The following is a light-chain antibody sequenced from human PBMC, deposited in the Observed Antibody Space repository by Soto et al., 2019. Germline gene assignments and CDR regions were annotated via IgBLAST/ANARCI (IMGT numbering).Light chain of an antibody. J-gene: IGKJ1*01. Sequence: EIVFTQSPATLSSSPGERATLSCRASETVTSDYLAWYQQKPGQAPRLLFYGASRRAAGIPDRFSGSGSGTDFTLIISRLEPEDFVVYYCHQYGTSPWTFGQGTKVDIK. V-gene: IGKV3-20*01. CDR3: HQYGTSPWT. CDR2: GAS. CDR1: ETVTSDY.